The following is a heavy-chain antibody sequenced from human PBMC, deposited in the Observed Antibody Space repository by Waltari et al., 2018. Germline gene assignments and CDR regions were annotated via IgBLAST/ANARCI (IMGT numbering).Heavy chain of an antibody. J-gene: IGHJ4*02. CDR3: ARDSSTVIPQLDY. CDR2: ISSSSTTI. V-gene: IGHV3-48*04. Sequence: SLRLSCAASGFTFYSYSMNWVRQAPGKGLEWVSYISSSSTTIHYADSVRGRFTISRDNAKNSLYLQMNSLRAEDTAVYYCARDSSTVIPQLDYWGQGTLVTISS. D-gene: IGHD4-17*01. CDR1: GFTFYSYS.